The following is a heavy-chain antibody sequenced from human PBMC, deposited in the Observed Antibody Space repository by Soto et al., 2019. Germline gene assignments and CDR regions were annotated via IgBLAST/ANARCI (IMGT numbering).Heavy chain of an antibody. CDR3: ARGLLYLYGMDV. V-gene: IGHV3-74*01. CDR1: GFTFSSYW. J-gene: IGHJ6*02. CDR2: INNAGSTT. D-gene: IGHD2-8*01. Sequence: EVQLVESGGGLVQPGGSLRLSCAASGFTFSSYWMHWVRQAPGKGLVWVSRINNAGSTTNYADSVKGRFTISRDNAKNTLYLQMNSLRAGDTAVYYCARGLLYLYGMDVWGQGTTVTVSS.